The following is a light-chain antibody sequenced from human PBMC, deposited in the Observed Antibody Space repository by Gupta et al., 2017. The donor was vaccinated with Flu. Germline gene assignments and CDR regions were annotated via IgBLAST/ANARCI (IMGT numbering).Light chain of an antibody. CDR3: QQNKTYPLT. V-gene: IGKV1-16*02. J-gene: IGKJ4*01. CDR2: AAT. Sequence: DIQMTHSPSSLSASVGDRVTITCRASQDIGNSLDWFQQKPGKAPNSLIYAATSLQSGVPSKFSGSGSGTDFTLTISSLQPEAFATYYCQQNKTYPLTFGGGTKVEIK. CDR1: QDIGNS.